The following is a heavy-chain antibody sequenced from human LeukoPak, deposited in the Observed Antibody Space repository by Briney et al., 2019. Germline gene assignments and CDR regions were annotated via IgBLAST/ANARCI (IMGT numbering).Heavy chain of an antibody. V-gene: IGHV1-2*02. Sequence: ASVKVSCKTSGYRFSDYYLQWMRQAPGQGLEWMGWIAPNSGGSNYAQNFQGRVTMTRDRSISTIYLELTNLRSDDTAVYYCARDRDGLSWSGEPGPVDFWGQGTLVTVSS. CDR2: IAPNSGGS. D-gene: IGHD3-16*02. CDR3: ARDRDGLSWSGEPGPVDF. J-gene: IGHJ4*02. CDR1: GYRFSDYY.